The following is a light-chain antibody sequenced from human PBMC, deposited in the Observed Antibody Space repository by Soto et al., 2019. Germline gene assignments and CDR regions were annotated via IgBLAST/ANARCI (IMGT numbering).Light chain of an antibody. Sequence: ETVLTQSPGTLSLSPGARATLSCRASQSVGGSLAWYQQRPGQAPRLLVYHTSNRATGIPDRFSASGSGTDGTITISRLEPEDGAVYDGQQYESSPRTFGQGTKVDIK. CDR1: QSVGGS. V-gene: IGKV3-20*01. CDR2: HTS. J-gene: IGKJ1*01. CDR3: QQYESSPRT.